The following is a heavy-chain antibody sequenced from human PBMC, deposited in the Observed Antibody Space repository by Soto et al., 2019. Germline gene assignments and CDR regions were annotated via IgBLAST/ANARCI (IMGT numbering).Heavy chain of an antibody. J-gene: IGHJ4*02. D-gene: IGHD2-8*01. CDR3: ARDPGYFTNGLCYTGMVDY. CDR1: GYTFTSYG. V-gene: IGHV1-18*01. Sequence: GASVKVSCKASGYTFTSYGISWGRQAPGQGLEWMGWIRAYNDNANYAQKLQGRVTMTTDTSTSTAYMELRSLRSDDTAVYYCARDPGYFTNGLCYTGMVDYWGQGTLVTVSS. CDR2: IRAYNDNA.